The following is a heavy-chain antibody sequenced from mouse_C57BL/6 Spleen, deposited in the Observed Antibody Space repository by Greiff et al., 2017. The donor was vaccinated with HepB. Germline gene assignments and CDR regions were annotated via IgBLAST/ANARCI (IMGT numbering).Heavy chain of an antibody. CDR2: IYPGSGNT. V-gene: IGHV1-66*01. Sequence: QVQLQQSGPELVKPGASVKISCKASGYSFTSYYIHWVKQRPGQGLEWIGWIYPGSGNTKYNEKFKGKATLTADTSSSTAYMQLSSLTSEDSAVYYCARGYDYDRRPAAMDYGGQGTSGTVSS. CDR1: GYSFTSYY. J-gene: IGHJ4*01. CDR3: ARGYDYDRRPAAMDY. D-gene: IGHD2-4*01.